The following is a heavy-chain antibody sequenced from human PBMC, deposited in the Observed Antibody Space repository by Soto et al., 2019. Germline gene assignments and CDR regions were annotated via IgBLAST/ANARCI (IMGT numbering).Heavy chain of an antibody. V-gene: IGHV1-18*01. CDR1: GYTFTSYG. CDR3: ARDPMVRGAPYYFDY. J-gene: IGHJ4*02. Sequence: ALVKVSCKASGYTFTSYGISWVRQAPGQGLEWMGWISAYNGNTNYAQKLQGRVTMTTDTSTSTAYMELRSLRSDDTAVYYCARDPMVRGAPYYFDYWGQGTLVTVSS. D-gene: IGHD3-10*01. CDR2: ISAYNGNT.